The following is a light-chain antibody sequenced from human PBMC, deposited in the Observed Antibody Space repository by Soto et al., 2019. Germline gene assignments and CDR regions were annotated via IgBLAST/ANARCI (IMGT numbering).Light chain of an antibody. Sequence: EFVLTQSPGTLSFSPGERATVSCRASQTVRNNYLAWYQQKPGQAPRLLIYDASSRATGIPDRFSGGGSGTDFTLTISRLEPEDFAVYYCQQFSSYPLTFGGGTKVDIK. J-gene: IGKJ4*01. CDR1: QTVRNNY. V-gene: IGKV3-20*01. CDR3: QQFSSYPLT. CDR2: DAS.